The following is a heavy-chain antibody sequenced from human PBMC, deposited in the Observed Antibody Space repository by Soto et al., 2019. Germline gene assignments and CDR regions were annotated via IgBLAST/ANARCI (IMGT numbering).Heavy chain of an antibody. CDR2: IYYSGST. CDR3: ARHGMDYYDSSGYYYSPYYFDY. V-gene: IGHV4-31*03. D-gene: IGHD3-22*01. CDR1: GGSISSAGYY. J-gene: IGHJ4*02. Sequence: TSETLSLTCTVSGGSISSAGYYWSSIRQHPGKGLEWIGYIYYSGSTYYNPSLKSRVTISVDTSKNQFSLKLSSVTAADTAVYYCARHGMDYYDSSGYYYSPYYFDYWGQGTLVTVSS.